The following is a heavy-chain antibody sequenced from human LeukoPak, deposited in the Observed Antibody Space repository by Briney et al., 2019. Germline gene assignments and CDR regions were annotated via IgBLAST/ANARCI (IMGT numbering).Heavy chain of an antibody. CDR1: GGSISSYY. V-gene: IGHV4-59*12. D-gene: IGHD3-10*01. CDR3: ASSHYYGSGSI. Sequence: SETLSLTCTVSGGSISSYYWSWIRQPPGKGLEWIGYIYYSGSTNYNPSLKSRVTISVDTSKNQFSLKLSSVTAADTAVYYCASSHYYGSGSIWGQGTLVTVSS. CDR2: IYYSGST. J-gene: IGHJ4*02.